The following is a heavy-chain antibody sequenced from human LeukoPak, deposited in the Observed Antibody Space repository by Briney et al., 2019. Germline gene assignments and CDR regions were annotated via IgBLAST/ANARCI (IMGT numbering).Heavy chain of an antibody. Sequence: PSETLSLTCAVYGGSFSGYYWSWIRQPPGKGLEWIGEINHSGSTNYNPSLKSRVTISVDTSKNQLSLKLSSVTAADTAVYYCARGRSLRPVPAAYFLWFDPWGQGTLVTVSS. D-gene: IGHD2-2*01. CDR2: INHSGST. CDR1: GGSFSGYY. V-gene: IGHV4-34*01. J-gene: IGHJ5*02. CDR3: ARGRSLRPVPAAYFLWFDP.